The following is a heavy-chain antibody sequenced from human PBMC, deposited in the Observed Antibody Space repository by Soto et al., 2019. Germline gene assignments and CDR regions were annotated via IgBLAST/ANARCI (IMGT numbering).Heavy chain of an antibody. CDR2: ISSNGGST. CDR1: GFTFSSYA. J-gene: IGHJ4*02. CDR3: AIGPGYYFDY. Sequence: EVQLVESGGGLVQPGGSLRLSCAASGFTFSSYAMHWVRQAPGKGLEYVSAISSNGGSTYYATSVKGRFTISRDNSKNTLYLQMGSLRAEDMAVYYCAIGPGYYFDYWGQGTLVTVSS. V-gene: IGHV3-64*01.